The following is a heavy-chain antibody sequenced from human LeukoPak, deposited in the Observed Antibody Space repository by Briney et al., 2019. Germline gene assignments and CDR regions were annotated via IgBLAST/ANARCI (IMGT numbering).Heavy chain of an antibody. D-gene: IGHD3-22*01. CDR1: GFAFDEYA. J-gene: IGHJ4*02. V-gene: IGHV3-9*01. CDR3: AKRGSSAYSFDY. Sequence: GGSLRLSCAASGFAFDEYAMYWVRQAPGKGLEWVSSITWNSHTIAYADSVKGRFTISRDNAKNSLYLQMNSLRAEDTAFYYCAKRGSSAYSFDYWGQGTLVAVSS. CDR2: ITWNSHTI.